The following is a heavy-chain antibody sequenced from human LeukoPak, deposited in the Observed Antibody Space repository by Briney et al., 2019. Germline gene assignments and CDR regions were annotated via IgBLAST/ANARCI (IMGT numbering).Heavy chain of an antibody. CDR3: ARVDYGDYVYYFDY. J-gene: IGHJ4*02. Sequence: ASVKVSCKASGYTFTSYGISWVRQAPGQGLEWMGWISAYNGNTNYAQKLQGRDTMTTDTSTSTAYMELRSLRSDDTAVYYCARVDYGDYVYYFDYWGQGTLVTVSS. CDR2: ISAYNGNT. V-gene: IGHV1-18*01. D-gene: IGHD4-17*01. CDR1: GYTFTSYG.